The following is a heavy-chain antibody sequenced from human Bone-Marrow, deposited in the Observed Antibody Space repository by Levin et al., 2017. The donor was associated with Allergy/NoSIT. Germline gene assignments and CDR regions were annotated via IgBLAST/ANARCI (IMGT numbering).Heavy chain of an antibody. CDR1: GLTFSFSDYY. Sequence: PGGSLRLSCAASGLTFSFSDYYISWIRQAPGRGLEWISYISNGDDTVYYADSVKGRFTISRDNAKNSVSLQMDSLRDEDTAMYYCAAKVGFEYWGQGTPVTVSS. V-gene: IGHV3-11*01. CDR2: ISNGDDTV. D-gene: IGHD1-26*01. J-gene: IGHJ4*02. CDR3: AAKVGFEY.